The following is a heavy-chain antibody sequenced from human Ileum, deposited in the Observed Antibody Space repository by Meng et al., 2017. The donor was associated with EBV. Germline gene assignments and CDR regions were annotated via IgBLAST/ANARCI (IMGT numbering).Heavy chain of an antibody. CDR2: ISQSGST. D-gene: IGHD7-27*01. Sequence: QVQLLESALRLVNPSGTLTLTCAVSGGSITNNYWSWVRQHPGQGLEWIGEISQSGSTYYNPSLKSRVTISGDKSKNNFSLRLSSVTAADTAVYYCAKRTGDRGDYFDYWGQGALVTVSS. V-gene: IGHV4-4*02. J-gene: IGHJ4*02. CDR1: GGSITNNY. CDR3: AKRTGDRGDYFDY.